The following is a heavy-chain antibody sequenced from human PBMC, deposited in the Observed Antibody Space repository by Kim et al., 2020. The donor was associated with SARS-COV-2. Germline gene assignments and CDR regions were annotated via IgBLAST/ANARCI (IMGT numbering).Heavy chain of an antibody. Sequence: GGSLRLSCAASGFTFSNYWMIWVRQAPGKGLEWVANIKQDGSEKYYVDSVKGRFTISRDNAKNSLFLQMNSLRAEDTAVYYCARGSDRDSSSSSRTDYWGQGTLVTVSS. CDR3: ARGSDRDSSSSSRTDY. CDR2: IKQDGSEK. J-gene: IGHJ4*02. CDR1: GFTFSNYW. D-gene: IGHD6-6*01. V-gene: IGHV3-7*04.